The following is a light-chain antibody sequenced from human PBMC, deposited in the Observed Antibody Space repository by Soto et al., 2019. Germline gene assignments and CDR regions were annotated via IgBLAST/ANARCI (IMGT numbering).Light chain of an antibody. CDR2: DAS. CDR3: QQHNNWPQT. V-gene: IGKV3-15*01. Sequence: ETVMTQSPATPSVSPGERVTLSCRASQSVSSRLAWYQQKPGQAPRLLIYDASTRATGIPARFSGSGSGTEFTLTISSLQSEDFAVYCCQQHNNWPQTFGQGTKVDIK. CDR1: QSVSSR. J-gene: IGKJ1*01.